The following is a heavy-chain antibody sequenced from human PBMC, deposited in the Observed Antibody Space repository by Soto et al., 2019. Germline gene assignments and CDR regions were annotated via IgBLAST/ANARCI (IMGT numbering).Heavy chain of an antibody. Sequence: QVQVVQSGAEVKKPGSSVKVSCKASGGTFSTAAISWVRQAPGQGLEWMGGIMPIFRTADYAQKFQGRVTITADESTSTGYSELSSLRSEDTAVYYCARDKDRPQLGGNYYYIMDVWGQGTTVTVSS. CDR1: GGTFSTAA. CDR3: ARDKDRPQLGGNYYYIMDV. D-gene: IGHD3-3*02. V-gene: IGHV1-69*12. CDR2: IMPIFRTA. J-gene: IGHJ6*02.